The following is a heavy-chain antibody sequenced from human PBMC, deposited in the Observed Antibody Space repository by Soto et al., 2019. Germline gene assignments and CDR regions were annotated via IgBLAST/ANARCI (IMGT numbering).Heavy chain of an antibody. CDR1: GFPFSGFA. CDR3: TRPFSYGDGYWFDP. CDR2: IRSKANNYAT. J-gene: IGHJ5*02. D-gene: IGHD4-17*01. V-gene: IGHV3-73*01. Sequence: GGSLRLSCAASGFPFSGFAMHWVRQASGKGLEWVGRIRSKANNYATAYGASVKGRFTISRDDSKNTAYLQMNSLNTEDTAVYYCTRPFSYGDGYWFDPWGQGTLVTVSS.